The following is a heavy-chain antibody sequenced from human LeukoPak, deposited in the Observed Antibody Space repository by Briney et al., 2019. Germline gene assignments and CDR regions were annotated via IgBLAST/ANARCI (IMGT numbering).Heavy chain of an antibody. CDR3: ASYYYDSSGLDY. V-gene: IGHV3-9*01. D-gene: IGHD3-22*01. CDR2: ISWNSGSI. J-gene: IGHJ4*02. Sequence: PGRSLRLSCAASGFTFDDYAMHWVRHAPGKGLEWVSGISWNSGSIGYADSVKGRFTISRDNAKNSLYLQMNSLRAEDTAVYYCASYYYDSSGLDYWGQGTLVTVSS. CDR1: GFTFDDYA.